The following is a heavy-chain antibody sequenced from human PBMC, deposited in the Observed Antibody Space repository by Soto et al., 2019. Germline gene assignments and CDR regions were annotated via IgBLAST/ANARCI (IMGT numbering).Heavy chain of an antibody. D-gene: IGHD6-6*01. J-gene: IGHJ6*02. CDR2: NYYSGIT. Sequence: QVQLQESGPGLVKPSQTLSLTCTVSGVSISSGGYYWTWIRQHPGKCLEGIGYNYYSGITYYNPSLQSRVTISLDTSKTPFSLKLSSVSAAATAVYYCARGSSIAGLYYGMDVWGQGTTVTVSS. CDR3: ARGSSIAGLYYGMDV. V-gene: IGHV4-31*03. CDR1: GVSISSGGYY.